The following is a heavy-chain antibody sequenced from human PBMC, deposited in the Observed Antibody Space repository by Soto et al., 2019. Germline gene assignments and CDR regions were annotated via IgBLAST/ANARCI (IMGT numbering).Heavy chain of an antibody. Sequence: SETLSLTCTVSGGSISSSSYYWGWIRQPPGKGLEWIGSIYYSGSTYYNPSLKSRVTISVDTSKNQFSLKLSSVTAADTAVYYCARPRSYSSSSGEYGMDVWGQGTTVTVS. CDR1: GGSISSSSYY. V-gene: IGHV4-39*01. CDR3: ARPRSYSSSSGEYGMDV. CDR2: IYYSGST. D-gene: IGHD6-6*01. J-gene: IGHJ6*02.